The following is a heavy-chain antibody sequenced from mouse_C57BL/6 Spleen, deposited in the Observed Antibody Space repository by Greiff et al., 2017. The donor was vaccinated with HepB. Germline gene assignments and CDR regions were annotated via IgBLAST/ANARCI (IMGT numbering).Heavy chain of an antibody. Sequence: EVQGVESGGDLVKPGGSLKLSCAASGFTFSSYGMSWVRQTPDKRLEWVATISSGGSYTYYPDSVKGRFTISRDKAKNTLYLQMSSLKSEDTAMYYCARHGDYDGTWFAYWGQGTLVTVSA. D-gene: IGHD2-4*01. CDR3: ARHGDYDGTWFAY. J-gene: IGHJ3*01. CDR2: ISSGGSYT. V-gene: IGHV5-6*01. CDR1: GFTFSSYG.